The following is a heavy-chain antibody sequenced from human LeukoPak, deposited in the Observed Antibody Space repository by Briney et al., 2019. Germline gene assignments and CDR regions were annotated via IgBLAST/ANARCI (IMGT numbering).Heavy chain of an antibody. CDR2: INPSGGST. J-gene: IGHJ4*02. CDR1: GYTFTSYY. V-gene: IGHV1-46*01. CDR3: ASESYCSSTSCYVVSY. Sequence: GASVKVSCKASGYTFTSYYMHWVRQAPGQGLEWMGIINPSGGSTSYAQKFQGRVTMTRDTSTSTVYIELSSLRSEDTAVYYCASESYCSSTSCYVVSYWGQGTLVTVSS. D-gene: IGHD2-2*01.